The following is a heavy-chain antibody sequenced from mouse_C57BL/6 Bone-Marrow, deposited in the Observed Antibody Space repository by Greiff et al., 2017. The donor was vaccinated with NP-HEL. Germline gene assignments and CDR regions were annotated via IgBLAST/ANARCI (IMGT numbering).Heavy chain of an antibody. J-gene: IGHJ4*01. CDR3: AREGDYYGPYAMDY. CDR1: GYTFTDYY. Sequence: EVQLQQSGPELVKPGASVKISCKASGYTFTDYYMNWVKQSHGKSLEWIGDINPNNGGTSYNQKFKGKATLTVDKSSSTAYMELRSLTSEDSAAYYCAREGDYYGPYAMDYWGQGTSVTVSS. V-gene: IGHV1-26*01. D-gene: IGHD1-2*01. CDR2: INPNNGGT.